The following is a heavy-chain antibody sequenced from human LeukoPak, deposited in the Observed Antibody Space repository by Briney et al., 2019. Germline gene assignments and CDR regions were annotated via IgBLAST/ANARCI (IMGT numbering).Heavy chain of an antibody. CDR2: IKQDGSEN. Sequence: GGSVRLSCAASGFTFSSYWMSWVRQAPGKGLEWVANIKQDGSENYYVDSVKGRFTISRNNAKNSLYLQMNSLRVEDTAVYYCARTDSSGYDGYWGEGTPVSPSS. J-gene: IGHJ1*01. CDR1: GFTFSSYW. D-gene: IGHD3-22*01. V-gene: IGHV3-7*05. CDR3: ARTDSSGYDGY.